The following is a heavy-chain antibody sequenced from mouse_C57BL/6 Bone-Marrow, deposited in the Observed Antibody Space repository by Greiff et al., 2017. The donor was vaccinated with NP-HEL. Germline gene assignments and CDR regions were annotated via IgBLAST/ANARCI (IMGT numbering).Heavy chain of an antibody. V-gene: IGHV1-53*01. Sequence: QVQLKQPGTELVKPGASVKLSCKASGYTFTSYWMHWLKQRPGQGLEWIGNINPNNGGTNDNEKFKTKATLTVDTSSSTAYMQLSSLTSEDSAVYYCARDSGYAFDYWGQCTTLTVSS. D-gene: IGHD3-2*02. J-gene: IGHJ2*01. CDR3: ARDSGYAFDY. CDR1: GYTFTSYW. CDR2: INPNNGGT.